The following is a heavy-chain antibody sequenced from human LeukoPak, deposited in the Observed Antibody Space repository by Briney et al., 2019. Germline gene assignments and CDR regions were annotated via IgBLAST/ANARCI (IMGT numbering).Heavy chain of an antibody. CDR1: GFTFSSYA. Sequence: GGSLRLSCAASGFTFSSYAMHWVRQAPGKGLEWVAVISYVGSNKYYADSVKGRFTISRDNSKNTLYLQMNSLRAEDTAVYYCAKWSGTGTFDYWGQGTLVTVSS. CDR3: AKWSGTGTFDY. V-gene: IGHV3-30*04. J-gene: IGHJ4*02. D-gene: IGHD3-3*01. CDR2: ISYVGSNK.